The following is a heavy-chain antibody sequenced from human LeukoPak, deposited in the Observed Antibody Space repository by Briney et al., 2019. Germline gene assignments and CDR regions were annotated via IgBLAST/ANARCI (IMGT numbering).Heavy chain of an antibody. CDR2: VSSSGSTI. CDR1: GFTFSDYY. Sequence: GGSLRLSCAASGFTFSDYYMSWIRQAPGKGLEWVSYVSSSGSTIYYADSVKGRFTISRDNAKNSLYLQMNSLRAEDTGVYYCARGSITVAGGHYYYGLDVWGQGTTVTVSS. V-gene: IGHV3-11*04. CDR3: ARGSITVAGGHYYYGLDV. D-gene: IGHD6-19*01. J-gene: IGHJ6*02.